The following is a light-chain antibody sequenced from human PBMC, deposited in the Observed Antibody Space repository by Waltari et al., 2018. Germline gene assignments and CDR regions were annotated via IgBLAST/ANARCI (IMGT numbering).Light chain of an antibody. CDR3: CSYAGSNTGYV. Sequence: QSALTQPASVSGSPGQSITISCTGTSSDVGSYNLVSWYQQRPDKAPKRIIYQDTKRPSGVSYRFSGSKSGNTSSLTISGLQAEDEADYSCCSYAGSNTGYVFGTGTKVTVL. CDR2: QDT. CDR1: SSDVGSYNL. V-gene: IGLV2-23*01. J-gene: IGLJ1*01.